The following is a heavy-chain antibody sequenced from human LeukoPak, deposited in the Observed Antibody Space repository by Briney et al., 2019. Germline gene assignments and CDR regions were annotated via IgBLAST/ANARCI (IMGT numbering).Heavy chain of an antibody. CDR3: ARDSLNNHGSCSSCYYYYYMDV. Sequence: ASVKVSCKASGYTFTGYYMHCVRQAPGQGLEWMGWINPNSGGTNYAQKFQGRVTMTRDTSISTAYMELSRLRSDDTAVYYCARDSLNNHGSCSSCYYYYYMDVWGKGTTVTVSS. V-gene: IGHV1-2*02. J-gene: IGHJ6*03. D-gene: IGHD2-15*01. CDR1: GYTFTGYY. CDR2: INPNSGGT.